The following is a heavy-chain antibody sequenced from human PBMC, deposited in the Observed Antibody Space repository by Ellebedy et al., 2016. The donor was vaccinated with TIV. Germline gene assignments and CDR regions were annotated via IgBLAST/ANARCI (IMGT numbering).Heavy chain of an antibody. CDR3: VRDGGIAAALDAFDI. V-gene: IGHV3-33*08. J-gene: IGHJ3*02. CDR2: ISFDGSSK. CDR1: GLIPNIYG. D-gene: IGHD6-13*01. Sequence: GESLKISXTASGLIPNIYGMHWVRQAPGKGLEWVALISFDGSSKYYADSVKGRFTISRDNAKNSLFLQMNSLRDEDTAVYYCVRDGGIAAALDAFDIWGQGTMVAVSS.